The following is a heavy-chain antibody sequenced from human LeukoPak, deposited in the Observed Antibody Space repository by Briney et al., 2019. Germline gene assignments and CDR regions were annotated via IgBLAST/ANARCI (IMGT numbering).Heavy chain of an antibody. V-gene: IGHV1-18*01. D-gene: IGHD2-8*01. J-gene: IGHJ4*02. CDR3: GRDHCTNGVCYVGHY. CDR1: AYTFTIYG. Sequence: GASVKVSCKASAYTFTIYGINWGRQAPGQGLEWMGWISAYNGNTNYAQKLQGRVTMTTDTSTSTAYMELRSLRSDDTAVYYCGRDHCTNGVCYVGHYWGQGPLVTVSS. CDR2: ISAYNGNT.